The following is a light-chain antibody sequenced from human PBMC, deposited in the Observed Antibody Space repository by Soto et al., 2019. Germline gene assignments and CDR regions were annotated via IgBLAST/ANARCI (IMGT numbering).Light chain of an antibody. CDR3: QHHSSSSPYT. J-gene: IGKJ2*01. CDR2: KAS. V-gene: IGKV1-5*03. CDR1: QSISSG. Sequence: DIPMTQSPSTLSASVGDRVTITCRASQSISSGLAWYQQKPGKSPNPLIYKASTLGSGVPSRFSGGGSGTEFTLTISSLQPDDFATSYCQHHSSSSPYTFGQGTKLEIK.